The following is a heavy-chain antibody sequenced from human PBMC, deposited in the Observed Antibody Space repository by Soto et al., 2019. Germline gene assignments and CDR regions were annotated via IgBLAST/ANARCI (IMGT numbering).Heavy chain of an antibody. CDR1: GFTFSSYA. Sequence: GSLRLSCAASGFTFSSYAMHGVRQAPGKGLDWVAVISYDGNNKYYADSVKGRFTISRDNSKNTLYPQMNSLRAEDTAVYYCAAAPSLDYYYGMDVWGQGTTVTVSS. CDR3: AAAPSLDYYYGMDV. V-gene: IGHV3-30-3*01. J-gene: IGHJ6*02. D-gene: IGHD6-6*01. CDR2: ISYDGNNK.